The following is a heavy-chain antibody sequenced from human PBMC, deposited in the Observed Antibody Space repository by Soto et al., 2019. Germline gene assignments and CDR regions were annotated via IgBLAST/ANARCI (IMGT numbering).Heavy chain of an antibody. J-gene: IGHJ6*02. CDR2: IKQDGSEK. CDR3: ARGGSSWFRPYYYGMDV. D-gene: IGHD6-13*01. CDR1: GFTFSSCW. Sequence: GSLRLSCAASGFTFSSCWMSWVRQAPGKGLEWVANIKQDGSEKYYVDSVKGRFTISRDNAKNSLYLQMNSLRAEDTAVYYCARGGSSWFRPYYYGMDVWGQGT. V-gene: IGHV3-7*05.